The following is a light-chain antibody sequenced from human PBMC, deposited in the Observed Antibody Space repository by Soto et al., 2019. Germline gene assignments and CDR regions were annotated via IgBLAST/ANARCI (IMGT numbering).Light chain of an antibody. V-gene: IGKV1-5*01. Sequence: DIQMTQSPSTLSASVGDRVTITCRASQSISSWLAWYQQKPGKAPKLLIYDASSLESGVPSRFSGSGSGTEFTLTISSLQPDDFATYYCQKCNGAFWTFGQGTKVDIK. J-gene: IGKJ1*01. CDR3: QKCNGAFWT. CDR1: QSISSW. CDR2: DAS.